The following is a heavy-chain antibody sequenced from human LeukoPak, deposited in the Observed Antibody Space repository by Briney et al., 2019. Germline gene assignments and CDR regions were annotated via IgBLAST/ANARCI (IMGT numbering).Heavy chain of an antibody. V-gene: IGHV3-21*01. CDR3: ARDSSSWYDYGMDV. CDR2: ISSSSSYI. Sequence: GGSLRHSCAASGFTFSSYSMNWVRQAPGKGLEWVSSISSSSSYIYYADSVKGRFTISRDNAKNSLYLQMNSLRAEDTAVYYCARDSSSWYDYGMDVWGKGTTVTVSS. CDR1: GFTFSSYS. D-gene: IGHD6-13*01. J-gene: IGHJ6*04.